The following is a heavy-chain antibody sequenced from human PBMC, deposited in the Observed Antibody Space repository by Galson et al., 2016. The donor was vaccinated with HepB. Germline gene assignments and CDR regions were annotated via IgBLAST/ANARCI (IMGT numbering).Heavy chain of an antibody. D-gene: IGHD3-10*02. V-gene: IGHV3-33*01. Sequence: SLRLSCAASGFTFSSYDMHWVRQAPGKGLEWVAVIWYDGSNKYYADSVKGRFTISRDNSKNTLYLQMNSLRAEDTAVYYCARGRPRRYVHYYYYDMDVWGQGTTVTVSS. CDR1: GFTFSSYD. CDR2: IWYDGSNK. CDR3: ARGRPRRYVHYYYYDMDV. J-gene: IGHJ6*02.